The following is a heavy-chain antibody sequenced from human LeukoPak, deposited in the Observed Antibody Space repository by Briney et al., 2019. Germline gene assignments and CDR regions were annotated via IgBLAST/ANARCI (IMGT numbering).Heavy chain of an antibody. D-gene: IGHD6-19*01. Sequence: KPGGSLRLSCAASGFTFSSYSMNCVRQAQGKGLEWVSSISSSSSYIYYADSVKGRFTISRDNAKNSLYLQMNSLRTEDTAVYCCARTWWQWLADIDYWGEGTLVTVSS. V-gene: IGHV3-21*01. J-gene: IGHJ4*02. CDR3: ARTWWQWLADIDY. CDR1: GFTFSSYS. CDR2: ISSSSSYI.